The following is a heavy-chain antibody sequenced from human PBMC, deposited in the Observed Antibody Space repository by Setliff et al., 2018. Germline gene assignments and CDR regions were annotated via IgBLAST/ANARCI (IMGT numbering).Heavy chain of an antibody. CDR3: TRVGRQLGYYYYGMDV. D-gene: IGHD6-13*01. CDR2: IRSKAYGGTT. J-gene: IGHJ6*02. V-gene: IGHV3-49*04. Sequence: PGGSLRLSCAASGFTFSSYEMNWVRQAPGKGLEWVGFIRSKAYGGTTEYAASVKGRFTISRDDSKSIAYLQMNSLKTEDTAVYYCTRVGRQLGYYYYGMDVWGQGTTVTAP. CDR1: GFTFSSYE.